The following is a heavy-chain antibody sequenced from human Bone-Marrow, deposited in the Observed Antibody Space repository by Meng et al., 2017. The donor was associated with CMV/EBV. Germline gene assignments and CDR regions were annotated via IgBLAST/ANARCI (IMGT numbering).Heavy chain of an antibody. J-gene: IGHJ4*02. CDR2: IYYSGST. Sequence: SGGSISSGGYYLSWIRLHPGKGLEWIGYIYYSGSTYYNPSLKSRVTISVDTSKNQFSLKLSSVTAADTAVYYCASSAITIFGVVQNDYWGQGTLVTVSS. CDR3: ASSAITIFGVVQNDY. V-gene: IGHV4-31*02. D-gene: IGHD3-3*01. CDR1: GGSISSGGYY.